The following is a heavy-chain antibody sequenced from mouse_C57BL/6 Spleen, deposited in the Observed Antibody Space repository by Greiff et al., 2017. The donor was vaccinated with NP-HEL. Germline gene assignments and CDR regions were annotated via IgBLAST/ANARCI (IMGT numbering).Heavy chain of an antibody. Sequence: EVQRVESGAELVRPGASVKLSCTASGFNIKDDYMHWVKQRPGQGLEWIGAIYPGNSDTSYNQKFKGKAKLTAVTSASTAYMELSSLTNEDSAVYYCTRRIYYYGSSYDYAMDYWGQGTSVTVSS. V-gene: IGHV1-5*01. CDR3: TRRIYYYGSSYDYAMDY. D-gene: IGHD1-1*01. CDR1: GFNIKDDY. J-gene: IGHJ4*01. CDR2: IYPGNSDT.